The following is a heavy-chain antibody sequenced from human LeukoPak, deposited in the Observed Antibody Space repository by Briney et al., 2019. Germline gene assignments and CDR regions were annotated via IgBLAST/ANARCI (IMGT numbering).Heavy chain of an antibody. CDR2: ITSTGSHV. J-gene: IGHJ4*02. CDR1: GFTVSSNY. D-gene: IGHD4-17*01. V-gene: IGHV3-21*01. CDR3: ARDGSPNYGDYAFFDT. Sequence: GGSLRLSCAASGFTVSSNYMSWVRQAPGKGLEWVSSITSTGSHVYYADSVKGRFTISRDNTKNSLSLQANSLRVEDTAVYYCARDGSPNYGDYAFFDTWGQGTLVTVSS.